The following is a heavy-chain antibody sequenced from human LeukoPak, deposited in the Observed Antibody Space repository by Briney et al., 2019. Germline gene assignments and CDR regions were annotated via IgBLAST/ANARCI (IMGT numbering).Heavy chain of an antibody. V-gene: IGHV3-23*01. Sequence: GGSLRLSCAASGFTFSSYAMSWVRQAPGKGLEWVSAISGSSGNTYYADSVKGRFTIFRDNSKDTLYLQMNSLRAEDTAVYYCAKGPWGRDYYGMDVWGQGTTVTVSS. CDR1: GFTFSSYA. J-gene: IGHJ6*02. CDR2: ISGSSGNT. CDR3: AKGPWGRDYYGMDV. D-gene: IGHD7-27*01.